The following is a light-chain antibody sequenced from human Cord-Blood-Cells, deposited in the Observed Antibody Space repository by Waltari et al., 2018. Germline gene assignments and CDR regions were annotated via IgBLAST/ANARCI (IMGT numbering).Light chain of an antibody. CDR1: SSDVGSYNL. J-gene: IGLJ2*01. V-gene: IGLV2-23*01. CDR2: EGS. CDR3: CSYAGSSTDVV. Sequence: QSALTQPASVSGSPGQSITISCTGPSSDVGSYNLVSWYQPHPGKAPKLMIYEGSTRPSGVSNRFSGSKSGNTASLTLAGLQAEDEADYYCCSYAGSSTDVVFGGGTKLTVL.